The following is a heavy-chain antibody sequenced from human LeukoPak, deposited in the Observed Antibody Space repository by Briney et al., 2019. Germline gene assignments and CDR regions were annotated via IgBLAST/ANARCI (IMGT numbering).Heavy chain of an antibody. J-gene: IGHJ4*02. V-gene: IGHV1-18*01. CDR2: ISAYNGNT. CDR3: ARDAGRTYYDFWSGYYNYFDY. D-gene: IGHD3-3*01. Sequence: ASVKVSCKVSGYTLTELSMHWVRQAPGQGLEWMGWISAYNGNTNYAQKLQGRVTMTTDTSTSTAYMELRSLRSDDTAVYYCARDAGRTYYDFWSGYYNYFDYWGQGTLVTVSS. CDR1: GYTLTELS.